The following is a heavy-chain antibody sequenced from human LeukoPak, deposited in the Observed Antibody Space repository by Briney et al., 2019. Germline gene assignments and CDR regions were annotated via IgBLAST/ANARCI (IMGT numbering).Heavy chain of an antibody. CDR3: ATEDGDSGSFYFDH. J-gene: IGHJ4*02. CDR1: EFSYW. Sequence: PGGSLRLSCAVSEFSYWMSWVRQAPGKGPEWVASIKEDGSERYYGDSVKGRFTISSDNTKNALYLQMNTLRAEDTAVYYCATEDGDSGSFYFDHWGQGTLVTVSS. V-gene: IGHV3-7*01. D-gene: IGHD1-26*01. CDR2: IKEDGSER.